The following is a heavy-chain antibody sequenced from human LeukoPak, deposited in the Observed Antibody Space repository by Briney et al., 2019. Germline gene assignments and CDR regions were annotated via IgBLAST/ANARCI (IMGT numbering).Heavy chain of an antibody. CDR3: AKPLGVAAAGTRGFFDY. V-gene: IGHV3-7*01. CDR1: GFTFSHYR. J-gene: IGHJ4*02. Sequence: RGSLRLSCAASGFTFSHYRMSWVRQAPGKGLEWVANIKQDGSEENYVDSVKGRFTISRDNSKNTLYLQMNSLRAEDTAVYYCAKPLGVAAAGTRGFFDYWGQGTLVTVSS. D-gene: IGHD6-13*01. CDR2: IKQDGSEE.